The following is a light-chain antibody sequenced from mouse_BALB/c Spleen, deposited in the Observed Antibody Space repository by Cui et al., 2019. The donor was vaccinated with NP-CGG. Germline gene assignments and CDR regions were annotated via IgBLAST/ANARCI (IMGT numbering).Light chain of an antibody. CDR2: GTN. Sequence: AVVIQEAALTTSPGETVTLTCRSSTGAVTTSNYANWVQEKPDHLFTGLIGGTNNRAPGVPARFSGSLIGDKAALTIKGAQTEDEAIYFCALWYSNHWVFGGGTKLTVL. V-gene: IGLV1*01. CDR3: ALWYSNHWV. J-gene: IGLJ1*01. CDR1: TGAVTTSNY.